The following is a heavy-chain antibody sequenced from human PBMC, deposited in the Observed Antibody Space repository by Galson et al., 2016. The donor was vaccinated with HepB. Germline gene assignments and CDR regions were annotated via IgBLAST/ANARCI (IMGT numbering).Heavy chain of an antibody. Sequence: LSLTCTVSGGSVNSTTSYWGWIRQPPGKGLEWIGSMYYSGVNYYSPSLKGRVTVSVDTSKNHFSLRLTSMAAADTAVYYCVNHSPWGRTDVDSWGQGTLVTVS. D-gene: IGHD1-14*01. CDR2: MYYSGVN. CDR3: VNHSPWGRTDVDS. V-gene: IGHV4-39*02. CDR1: GGSVNSTTSY. J-gene: IGHJ4*02.